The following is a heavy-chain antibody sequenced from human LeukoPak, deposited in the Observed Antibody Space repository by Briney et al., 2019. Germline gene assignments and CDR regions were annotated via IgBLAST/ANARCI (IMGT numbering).Heavy chain of an antibody. CDR2: IDPNSGGT. CDR1: RYTFTGFY. Sequence: ASVKVSCKASRYTFTGFYMHWVRQAPGQGLEWMGWIDPNSGGTNYAQKFQGRVTMTRDTSISTAYMELSRLRSDDTAVYYCARVDLRWLQENWFDPWGQGTLVTVSS. J-gene: IGHJ5*02. V-gene: IGHV1-2*02. D-gene: IGHD5-24*01. CDR3: ARVDLRWLQENWFDP.